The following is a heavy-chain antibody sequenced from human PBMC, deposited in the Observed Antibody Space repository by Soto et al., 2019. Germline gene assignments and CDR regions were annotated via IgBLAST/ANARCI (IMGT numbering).Heavy chain of an antibody. Sequence: GASVKVSCKASGGTFSSYAISWVRQAPGQGLEWMGGIIPIFGTANYAQKFQGRVTITADESTSTAYMELSSLRSEDTAVYYCARGPLSSGWENSFDYWGQGTLVTVSS. V-gene: IGHV1-69*13. D-gene: IGHD6-19*01. CDR2: IIPIFGTA. CDR3: ARGPLSSGWENSFDY. J-gene: IGHJ4*02. CDR1: GGTFSSYA.